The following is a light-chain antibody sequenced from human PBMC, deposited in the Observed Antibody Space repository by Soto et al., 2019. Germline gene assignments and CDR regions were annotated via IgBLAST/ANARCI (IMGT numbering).Light chain of an antibody. CDR1: QSVSSSY. J-gene: IGKJ3*01. CDR3: KQYGSSLFT. CDR2: GAS. Sequence: EIVLKQSPGTLSLSPGERATLSCRASQSVSSSYLAWYQQKPGQAPRLLIYGASSRATGIPDRFSGSGSGTDFTLTISRLEPEDFAVYYCKQYGSSLFTFGPGTKGDIK. V-gene: IGKV3-20*01.